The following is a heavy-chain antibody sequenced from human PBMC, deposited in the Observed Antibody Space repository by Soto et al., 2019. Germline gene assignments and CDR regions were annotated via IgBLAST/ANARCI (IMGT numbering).Heavy chain of an antibody. CDR1: GYTFTSYG. Sequence: QVQLVQSGAEVKKPGASVKVSCKASGYTFTSYGISWVRQAPGQGLEWMGWISAYNGNTNYAQKLQGRVTMTTDTATSTAYMELRSLRSDDTAVYYCARDFRDYGSGSHASYWGQGTLVTVSS. D-gene: IGHD3-10*01. V-gene: IGHV1-18*01. CDR3: ARDFRDYGSGSHASY. CDR2: ISAYNGNT. J-gene: IGHJ4*02.